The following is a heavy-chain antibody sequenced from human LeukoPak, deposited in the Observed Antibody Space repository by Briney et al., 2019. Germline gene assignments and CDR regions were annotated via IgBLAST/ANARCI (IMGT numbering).Heavy chain of an antibody. CDR3: AAQEDYYLDF. CDR1: GFTFSSYG. CDR2: IWYDGSNK. J-gene: IGHJ4*02. Sequence: GRSLRLSGAASGFTFSSYGMHWVRQAPGKGLEWVAVIWYDGSNKYYADSVKGRFTISRDNSKNTLYLQMNSLRAEDTAVYYCAAQEDYYLDFWGQGTLVTVSS. V-gene: IGHV3-33*01. D-gene: IGHD2-15*01.